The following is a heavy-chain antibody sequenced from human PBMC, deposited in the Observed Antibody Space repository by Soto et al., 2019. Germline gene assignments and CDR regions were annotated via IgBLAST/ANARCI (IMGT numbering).Heavy chain of an antibody. CDR3: ARDKASSYNYYGMDV. Sequence: PGESLKISCKGSGYSFSSYWISWVRQMPGKGLEWMGRIDPSDSYISYSPSFQGHVTISADKSISTAYLQWSSLKASDTAMYYCARDKASSYNYYGMDVWGQGTTVTVSS. CDR2: IDPSDSYI. J-gene: IGHJ6*02. CDR1: GYSFSSYW. V-gene: IGHV5-10-1*01.